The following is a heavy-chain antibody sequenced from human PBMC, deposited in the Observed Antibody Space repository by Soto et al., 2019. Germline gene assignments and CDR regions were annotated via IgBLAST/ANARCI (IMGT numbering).Heavy chain of an antibody. CDR2: IIPIFGTA. D-gene: IGHD3-22*01. J-gene: IGHJ3*02. V-gene: IGHV1-69*13. Sequence: SVKVSCRACGGTFSSYAISGVRQAPGQGLEWMGGIIPIFGTANYAQKFQGRVTITADESTSTAYMELSSLRSEDTAVYYCARRHYDSSGYYAAFDIWGQGTMVTVSS. CDR3: ARRHYDSSGYYAAFDI. CDR1: GGTFSSYA.